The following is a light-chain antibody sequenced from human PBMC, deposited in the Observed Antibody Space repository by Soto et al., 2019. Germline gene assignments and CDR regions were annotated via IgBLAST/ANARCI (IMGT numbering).Light chain of an antibody. CDR1: SSNIGAGYD. CDR3: QAKDGNVCGVV. J-gene: IGLJ2*01. Sequence: QSVLTQPPSVSGAPGQRVTISCTGSSSNIGAGYDVHWYQQLPGTAPKLLIYGNSNRPSGVSDRFSGSKSGTSASLAITGPRAKIEAGFDRQAKDGNVCGVVLGGGTKHTDL. V-gene: IGLV1-40*01. CDR2: GNS.